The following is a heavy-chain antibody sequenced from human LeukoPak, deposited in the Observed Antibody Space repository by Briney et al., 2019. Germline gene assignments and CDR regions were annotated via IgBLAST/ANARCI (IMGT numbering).Heavy chain of an antibody. V-gene: IGHV3-23*01. J-gene: IGHJ4*02. CDR1: GFTFSSYA. CDR2: ISGSGGST. Sequence: GGSLRLSCTASGFTFSSYAMSWVRQAPGKGLEWVSAISGSGGSTYYADSVKGRFTISRDNSKNTLYLQMNSLRAEDTAVYYCAKRDYGFSKYFDYWGQGTLVTVSS. CDR3: AKRDYGFSKYFDY. D-gene: IGHD3-3*01.